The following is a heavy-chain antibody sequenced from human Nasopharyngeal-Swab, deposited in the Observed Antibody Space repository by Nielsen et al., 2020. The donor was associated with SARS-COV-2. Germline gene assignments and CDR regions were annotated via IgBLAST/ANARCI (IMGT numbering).Heavy chain of an antibody. D-gene: IGHD3-22*01. CDR3: SRSDYFDINDFQLAGGYGLDV. V-gene: IGHV4-34*01. Sequence: SETLSLTCGVYGGSFSGYYWNWICQSPGKGLEWIGEINHMGTTKYNPSLKSRVTFLVNTSQKQLSLRLTSVTAADTAIYFCSRSDYFDINDFQLAGGYGLDVWGQGTTVIVSS. CDR1: GGSFSGYY. J-gene: IGHJ6*02. CDR2: INHMGTT.